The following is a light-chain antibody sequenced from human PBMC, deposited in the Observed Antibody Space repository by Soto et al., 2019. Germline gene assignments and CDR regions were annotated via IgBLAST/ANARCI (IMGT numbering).Light chain of an antibody. CDR1: QSVSSY. V-gene: IGKV3-11*01. J-gene: IGKJ2*01. CDR2: DAS. CDR3: QQRSNWPPYT. Sequence: EIVLTQSPSTLSLSPGERATLSCRASQSVSSYLAWYQQKPGQAPRLLIYDASNRATGIPARFSGSGSGTAFYLTISSLEPEDLAVDYYQQRSNWPPYTFGQGTKLEIK.